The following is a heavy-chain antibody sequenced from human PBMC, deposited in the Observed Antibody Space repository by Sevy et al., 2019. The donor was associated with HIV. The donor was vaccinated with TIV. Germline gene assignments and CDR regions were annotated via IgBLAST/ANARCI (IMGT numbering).Heavy chain of an antibody. CDR1: GFNFRVYG. CDR3: AKDDDPSAFWYNMDV. CDR2: ISSSGDST. D-gene: IGHD1-1*01. V-gene: IGHV3-23*01. J-gene: IGHJ6*02. Sequence: GGSLRLSCAASGFNFRVYGMTWVRQAPGKGLEWVSGISSSGDSTYYADSVKGRFAISRDNSRKTLSLQMNSLIAEDTAVYYCAKDDDPSAFWYNMDVWGQGTTVTVSS.